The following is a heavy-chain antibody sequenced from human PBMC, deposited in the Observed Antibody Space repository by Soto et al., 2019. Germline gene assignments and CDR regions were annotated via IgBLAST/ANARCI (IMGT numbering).Heavy chain of an antibody. J-gene: IGHJ4*02. CDR1: GFTFEDYA. V-gene: IGHV3-9*01. Sequence: GGSLRLSCAASGFTFEDYAMHWVRQAPGKGLEWVSGISWNSGRIGYADSVKGRFTISRDNAKNSLYLQMNSLRAEDTALYYCAKAPYYYDSSGFLDYWGQGTLVTGSS. CDR3: AKAPYYYDSSGFLDY. CDR2: ISWNSGRI. D-gene: IGHD3-22*01.